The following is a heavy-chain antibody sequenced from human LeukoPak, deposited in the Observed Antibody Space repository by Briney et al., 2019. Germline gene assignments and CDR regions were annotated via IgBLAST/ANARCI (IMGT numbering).Heavy chain of an antibody. Sequence: GGSLRLSCAASGFTFSSYAMHWVRQAPGKGLEWVAVISYDGSNKYYADSAKGRFTISRDNSKNTLYLQMNSLRAEDTAVYYCARDYSNYLYYYYGMDVWGQGTTVTVSS. CDR1: GFTFSSYA. J-gene: IGHJ6*02. CDR2: ISYDGSNK. CDR3: ARDYSNYLYYYYGMDV. D-gene: IGHD4-11*01. V-gene: IGHV3-30-3*01.